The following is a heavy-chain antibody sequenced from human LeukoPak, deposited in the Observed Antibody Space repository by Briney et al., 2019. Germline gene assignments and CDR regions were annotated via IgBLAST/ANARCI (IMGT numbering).Heavy chain of an antibody. CDR3: AKGSIKGYYDF. J-gene: IGHJ4*02. Sequence: GGSLRLSCAASGFTFSSYAMSWVRQAPGKGLEWVSAISGSGGGPSYTDSVKGRFTISRDNSKNTLFLQMDSLRAEDTAVYYCAKGSIKGYYDFWGQGTLVTVSS. V-gene: IGHV3-23*01. CDR1: GFTFSSYA. CDR2: ISGSGGGP. D-gene: IGHD6-6*01.